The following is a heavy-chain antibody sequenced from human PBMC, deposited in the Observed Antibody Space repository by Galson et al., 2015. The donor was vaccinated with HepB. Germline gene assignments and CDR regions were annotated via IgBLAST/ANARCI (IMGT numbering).Heavy chain of an antibody. CDR1: GYTLTELS. Sequence: SCKVSGYTLTELSMHWERQAPGKGLEWMGGFDPEDGETIYAQKFQGRVTMTEDTSTDTAYMELSSLRSEDTAVYYCATDGTRRGGGYYYYMDVWGKGTTVTVSS. CDR2: FDPEDGET. CDR3: ATDGTRRGGGYYYYMDV. J-gene: IGHJ6*03. D-gene: IGHD2-15*01. V-gene: IGHV1-24*01.